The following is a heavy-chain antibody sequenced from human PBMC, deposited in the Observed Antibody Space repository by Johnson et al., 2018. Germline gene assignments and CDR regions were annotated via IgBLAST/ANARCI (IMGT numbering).Heavy chain of an antibody. V-gene: IGHV4-59*01. CDR3: ARSPTDVLTGYYYMEV. CDR1: GGSISGYY. J-gene: IGHJ6*03. CDR2: YSGST. Sequence: QVQLQESGPGLVKPSETLSLTCSVSGGSISGYYWSWVRQPPGKGLEWIGYSGSTDYNPSLKSRITISVDRSKSQFSLKLRSVTAADTAVYYWARSPTDVLTGYYYMEVWGKGTTVIVSS. D-gene: IGHD3-9*01.